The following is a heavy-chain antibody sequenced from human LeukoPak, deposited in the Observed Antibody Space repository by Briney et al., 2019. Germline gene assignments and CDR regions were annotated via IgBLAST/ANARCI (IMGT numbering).Heavy chain of an antibody. CDR3: ARAHGYYDSSGYFRWFDP. J-gene: IGHJ5*02. V-gene: IGHV1-2*02. Sequence: GASVKVSCKASGYTFTGYYMHWVRQAPGQGLEWMGWINPNSGGTNYAQKFQGRVTMTRDTSISTAYMELSRLRSDDTAVYYCARAHGYYDSSGYFRWFDPWGQGTLVTVSS. CDR2: INPNSGGT. CDR1: GYTFTGYY. D-gene: IGHD3-22*01.